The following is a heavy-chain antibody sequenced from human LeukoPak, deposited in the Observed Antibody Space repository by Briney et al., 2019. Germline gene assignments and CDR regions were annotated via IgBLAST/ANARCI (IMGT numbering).Heavy chain of an antibody. CDR2: IYPDDSDT. J-gene: IGHJ4*02. D-gene: IGHD3-9*01. Sequence: GESLKISCKGSGYSFTTYCIAWVRQMPGKGLEWIGIIYPDDSDTRYSPSFEGQVTISADKSISTASLQWSSLKASDTAMYYCARVFDILTGYYIRAFDYWGQGTLVTVSS. CDR3: ARVFDILTGYYIRAFDY. CDR1: GYSFTTYC. V-gene: IGHV5-51*01.